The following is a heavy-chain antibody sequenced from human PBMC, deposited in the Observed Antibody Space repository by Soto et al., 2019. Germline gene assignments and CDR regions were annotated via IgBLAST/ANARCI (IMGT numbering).Heavy chain of an antibody. Sequence: SETLSLTCTVSGYSIGDSYWSWIRQPPGKGLEWIGYIYYSSSNYNPSLKSRVTMSVDTSKNQFSLKLRSVTAADTAVYYCARWGGHKFDRWGQGTLVTVSS. J-gene: IGHJ4*02. V-gene: IGHV4-59*01. CDR1: GYSIGDSY. D-gene: IGHD2-15*01. CDR2: IYYSSS. CDR3: ARWGGHKFDR.